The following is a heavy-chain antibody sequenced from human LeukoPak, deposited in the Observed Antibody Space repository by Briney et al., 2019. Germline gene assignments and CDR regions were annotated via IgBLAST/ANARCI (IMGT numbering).Heavy chain of an antibody. Sequence: PGGSLRLSCAASGFTLSSYWMQWVRQVPGKGLVWVSRINSDGSGTTHADSVKGRFTISRDNAKNTLYLQMNSLRAEDTAVYYCGRDYFGSVDYWGQGTLVTVSS. D-gene: IGHD2/OR15-2a*01. V-gene: IGHV3-74*01. CDR3: GRDYFGSVDY. CDR1: GFTLSSYW. CDR2: INSDGSGT. J-gene: IGHJ4*02.